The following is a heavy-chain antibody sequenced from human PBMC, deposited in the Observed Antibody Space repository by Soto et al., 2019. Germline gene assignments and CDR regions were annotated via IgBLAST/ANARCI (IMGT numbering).Heavy chain of an antibody. CDR2: IKQDGSEK. CDR1: GFTFSSYW. CDR3: ARAGYYDGSGYYAP. J-gene: IGHJ5*02. V-gene: IGHV3-7*01. Sequence: PVGSLRLSCAASGFTFSSYWMSWVRQAPGKGLEWVANIKQDGSEKYYVDSVKGRFTISRDNAENSLYLQMNSLRAEDTAVYYCARAGYYDGSGYYAPWGQGTLVTVSS. D-gene: IGHD3-22*01.